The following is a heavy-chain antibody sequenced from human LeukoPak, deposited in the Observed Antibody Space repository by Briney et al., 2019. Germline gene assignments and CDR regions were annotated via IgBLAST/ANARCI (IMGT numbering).Heavy chain of an antibody. CDR3: AGQGFGGVIVRYRMLAFDI. CDR2: IKQDGSEK. J-gene: IGHJ3*02. CDR1: GFPFSSYW. D-gene: IGHD3-16*02. V-gene: IGHV3-7*01. Sequence: PGGSLRLSCAASGFPFSSYWMTWVRQAPGKGLEWVANIKQDGSEKYYVDSVKGRFTISRDNAKNSLYLQMNSLRAEDTAVYYCAGQGFGGVIVRYRMLAFDIWGQGTMVTVSS.